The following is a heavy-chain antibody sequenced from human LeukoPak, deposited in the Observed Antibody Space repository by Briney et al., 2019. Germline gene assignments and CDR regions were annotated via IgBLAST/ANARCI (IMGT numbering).Heavy chain of an antibody. V-gene: IGHV3-23*01. CDR1: CLTFNRFC. J-gene: IGHJ4*02. Sequence: GAPRLPWSTPCLTFNRFCMTLVRHLPREGLGLVSNINCNGLQTFYADSVKGRFSVSRDNSVNIVYLQMDSLRADDSALYSCAKDANYLDSSGYFIPFDYWGPGTLVTVAS. CDR2: INCNGLQT. D-gene: IGHD3-22*01. CDR3: AKDANYLDSSGYFIPFDY.